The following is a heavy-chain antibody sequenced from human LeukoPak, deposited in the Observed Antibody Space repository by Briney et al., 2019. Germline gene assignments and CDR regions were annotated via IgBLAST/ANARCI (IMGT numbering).Heavy chain of an antibody. Sequence: GGSLRLSCVASGFTFTSYEMNWVRQAPGKGLERISYINGSGETIYYADSVKGRFTISRDNAKNSLYLQMNSLRAEDTAVYYCAREYNEFDYWGQGTLVTVSS. D-gene: IGHD1-14*01. V-gene: IGHV3-48*03. CDR1: GFTFTSYE. CDR3: AREYNEFDY. J-gene: IGHJ4*02. CDR2: INGSGETI.